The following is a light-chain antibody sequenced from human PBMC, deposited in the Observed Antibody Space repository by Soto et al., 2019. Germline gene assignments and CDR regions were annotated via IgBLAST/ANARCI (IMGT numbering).Light chain of an antibody. CDR3: QHYNSYSEA. V-gene: IGKV1-5*03. J-gene: IGKJ1*01. CDR2: KAS. CDR1: QTISSW. Sequence: DIQMTQSPSTLSGSVGDRVTITCRASQTISSWLAWYQQKPGKAPKLLIYKASTLKSGVPSRISGSGSGTEFTLNISSLQPDDFATYYCQHYNSYSEAFGQGTKLE.